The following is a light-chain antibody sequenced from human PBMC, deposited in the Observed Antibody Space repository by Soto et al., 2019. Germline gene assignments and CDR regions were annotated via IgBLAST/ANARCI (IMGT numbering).Light chain of an antibody. J-gene: IGLJ1*01. CDR2: GNS. CDR1: SSNIGAGYD. Sequence: VLTQPPSVSGAPGQRVTISCTGSSSNIGAGYDVHWYQQLPGTAPKLLIYGNSNRPSGVPDRFSGSKSGTSASLATTGLQAEDEADYYCQSYDSSLSAYVFGTGTKVTVL. V-gene: IGLV1-40*01. CDR3: QSYDSSLSAYV.